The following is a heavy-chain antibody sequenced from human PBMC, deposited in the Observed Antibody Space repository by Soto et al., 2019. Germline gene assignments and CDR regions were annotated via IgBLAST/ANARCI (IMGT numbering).Heavy chain of an antibody. J-gene: IGHJ4*02. CDR1: GLTVSNNY. V-gene: IGHV3-53*01. CDR3: ARAFNWNDAYFDY. Sequence: EVQLVESGGGLIQPGGSLRLSCAASGLTVSNNYMSWVRQAPGKGLEWVSIIYSGGSTYYADSVTGRFTISRDNSKNTRYHQMDSLRAEDTAVYYCARAFNWNDAYFDYWGQGTLVTVSS. D-gene: IGHD1-1*01. CDR2: IYSGGST.